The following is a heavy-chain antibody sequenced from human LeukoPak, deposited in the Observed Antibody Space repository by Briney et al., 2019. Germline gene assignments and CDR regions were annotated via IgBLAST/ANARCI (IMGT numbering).Heavy chain of an antibody. Sequence: PSETLSLTCTVSGGSISSYYWSWIRQPPGKGLEWIGYIYYSGSTNYNPSPKSRVTISVDTSKNQFSLKLSSVTAADTAVYYCAREVGGYSSSWYGDYFDYWGQGTLVTVSS. D-gene: IGHD6-13*01. J-gene: IGHJ4*02. CDR1: GGSISSYY. CDR3: AREVGGYSSSWYGDYFDY. CDR2: IYYSGST. V-gene: IGHV4-59*01.